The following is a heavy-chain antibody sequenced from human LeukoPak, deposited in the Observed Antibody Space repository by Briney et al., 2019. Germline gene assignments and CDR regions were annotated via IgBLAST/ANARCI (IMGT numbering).Heavy chain of an antibody. CDR1: GGSISSSNW. CDR3: ARGFTYYDILTGYVS. J-gene: IGHJ5*02. D-gene: IGHD3-9*01. CDR2: IYHSGST. V-gene: IGHV4-4*02. Sequence: SGTLSLTCAVSGGSISSSNWWSWVRQPPGKGLEWIGEIYHSGSTNYNPSLKSRVTISVDKSKNQFSLKLSSVTAADTAVYYCARGFTYYDILTGYVSWGQGTLVTVSS.